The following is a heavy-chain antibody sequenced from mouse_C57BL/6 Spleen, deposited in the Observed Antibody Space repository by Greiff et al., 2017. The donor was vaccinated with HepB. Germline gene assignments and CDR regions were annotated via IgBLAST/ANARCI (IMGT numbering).Heavy chain of an antibody. CDR2: IDPSDSYT. D-gene: IGHD2-2*01. Sequence: QVQLQQPGAELVMPGASVKLSCKASGYTFTSYWMHWVKQRPGQGLEWIGEIDPSDSYTNYNQKFKGKSTLTVDKSSSTAYMQLSSLTSEDSAVYYCARRSYGYDVGAMDYWGQGTSVTVSS. CDR3: ARRSYGYDVGAMDY. J-gene: IGHJ4*01. V-gene: IGHV1-69*01. CDR1: GYTFTSYW.